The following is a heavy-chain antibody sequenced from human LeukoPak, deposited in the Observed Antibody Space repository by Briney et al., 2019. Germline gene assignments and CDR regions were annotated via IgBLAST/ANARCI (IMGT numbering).Heavy chain of an antibody. CDR2: ISYDGSKK. D-gene: IGHD5-12*01. J-gene: IGHJ4*02. CDR3: TRVGVYNGYDF. V-gene: IGHV3-33*05. CDR1: GFTFSSYG. Sequence: GRSLRLSCAASGFTFSSYGMHWVRQAPGKGLEWVAIISYDGSKKYYGDSVKGRFTISRDNAKNTLYLQMNSLRAEDTAVYYCTRVGVYNGYDFWGQGTLVTVSS.